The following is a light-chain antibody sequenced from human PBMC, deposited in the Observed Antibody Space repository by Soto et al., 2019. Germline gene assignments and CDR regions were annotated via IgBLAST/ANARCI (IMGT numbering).Light chain of an antibody. CDR3: SSYSSSSTLYV. CDR2: EVS. V-gene: IGLV2-14*01. CDR1: SNDIGGYNF. Sequence: QSALTQPASVSGSPGQSITISCTGTSNDIGGYNFVSWYQQHPGKAPKLMIYEVSNRPSGVSNRFSGSKSANTASLTISGLQAEDEADYYCSSYSSSSTLYVFGSGTKLTVL. J-gene: IGLJ1*01.